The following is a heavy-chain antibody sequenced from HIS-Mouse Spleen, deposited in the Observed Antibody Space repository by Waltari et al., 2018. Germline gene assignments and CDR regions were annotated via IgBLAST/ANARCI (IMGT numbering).Heavy chain of an antibody. CDR3: ARIQAGKLELPFDY. D-gene: IGHD1-7*01. Sequence: QVTLRESGPALVKPTQTLTLTCTFSGFSLSTSGMCVSWIRQAPGKALEWLAGIHWDDYKYYSTSLKTRLTISKDTSKNPVVLTMTNMDPVDTATYYCARIQAGKLELPFDYWGQGTLVTVSS. CDR1: GFSLSTSGMC. V-gene: IGHV2-70*15. CDR2: IHWDDYK. J-gene: IGHJ4*02.